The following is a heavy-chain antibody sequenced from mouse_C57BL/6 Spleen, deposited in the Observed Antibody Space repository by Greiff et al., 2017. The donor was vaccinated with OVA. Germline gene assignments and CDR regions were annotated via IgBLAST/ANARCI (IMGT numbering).Heavy chain of an antibody. CDR3: ARGGTTVVVDY. D-gene: IGHD1-1*01. Sequence: EVQVVESGGGLVKPGGSLKLSCAASGFTFSSYAMSWVRQTPEKRLEWVATISDGGSYTYYPDNVKGRFTISRDNAKNNLYLQMSHLKSEDTARDDYARGGTTVVVDYWGQGTTLTVSS. V-gene: IGHV5-4*01. CDR1: GFTFSSYA. CDR2: ISDGGSYT. J-gene: IGHJ2*01.